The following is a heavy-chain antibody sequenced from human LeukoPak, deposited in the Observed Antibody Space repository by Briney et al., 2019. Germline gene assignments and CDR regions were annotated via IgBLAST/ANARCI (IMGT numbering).Heavy chain of an antibody. J-gene: IGHJ4*02. CDR2: IYHTGDT. V-gene: IGHV4-34*01. D-gene: IGHD3-16*01. Sequence: SETLSLTCGVHGVSFSDYYWGWIRQSPGKGLEWIGEIYHTGDTHCNPSLKSRVTISIDTSKNQFSLNVTSLTAADTSVYYCARGRHRIDYDPRGRSLVHVYFDNWGQGSLVTVSS. CDR1: GVSFSDYY. CDR3: ARGRHRIDYDPRGRSLVHVYFDN.